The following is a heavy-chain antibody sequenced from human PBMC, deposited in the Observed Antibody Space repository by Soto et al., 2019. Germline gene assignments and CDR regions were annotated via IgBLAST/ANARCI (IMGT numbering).Heavy chain of an antibody. J-gene: IGHJ6*02. D-gene: IGHD2-2*01. CDR2: IRSKAYGGTT. CDR1: GFTFGDYA. V-gene: IGHV3-49*04. Sequence: GGSLRLSCTASGFTFGDYAMSWVRQAPGKGLEWVGFIRSKAYGGTTEYAASVKGRFTISRDDSKSIAYLQMNSLKTEDTAVYYCTSEVPAARYYYYYGMDVWGQGTTVTVSS. CDR3: TSEVPAARYYYYYGMDV.